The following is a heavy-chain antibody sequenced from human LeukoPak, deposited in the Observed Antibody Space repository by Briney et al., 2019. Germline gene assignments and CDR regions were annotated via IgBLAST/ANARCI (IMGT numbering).Heavy chain of an antibody. V-gene: IGHV1-18*01. D-gene: IGHD2-2*01. CDR1: GYTFTSYG. Sequence: ASVKVSCKASGYTFTSYGISWVRQAPGQGLEWMGWISAYNGNTNYAQKLQGRVTMTTDTSTSTAYMELRSLRSDDTAVYYCARVLEGYLLLYYFDYWGQGTLVTVSS. J-gene: IGHJ4*02. CDR2: ISAYNGNT. CDR3: ARVLEGYLLLYYFDY.